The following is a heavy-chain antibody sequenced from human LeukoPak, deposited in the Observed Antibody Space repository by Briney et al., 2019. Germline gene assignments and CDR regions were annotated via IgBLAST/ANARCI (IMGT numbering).Heavy chain of an antibody. D-gene: IGHD3-9*01. CDR3: ARDLMYYDILTGYYSRASFDY. Sequence: GGSLRLSCAASGFTFSDYYMSWIRQAPGKGLEWVSYISSSSSYTNYADSVKGRFTISRDNAKNSLYLQMNSLRAEDTAAYYCARDLMYYDILTGYYSRASFDYWGQGTLVTVSS. CDR2: ISSSSSYT. J-gene: IGHJ4*02. CDR1: GFTFSDYY. V-gene: IGHV3-11*05.